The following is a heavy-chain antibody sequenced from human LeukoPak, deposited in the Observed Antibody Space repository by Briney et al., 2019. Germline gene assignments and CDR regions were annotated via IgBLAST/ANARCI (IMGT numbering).Heavy chain of an antibody. D-gene: IGHD1-26*01. Sequence: GESLKISCQGSEYSFATYWIAWSRQMPGKGLEWMGIIYPSDSDTRYSPSFQGQVTISADKSIKTAYRQWSSLKASDTAMYYCARPLQGIVGATGFDYWGQGTLVTVSS. V-gene: IGHV5-51*01. CDR3: ARPLQGIVGATGFDY. J-gene: IGHJ4*02. CDR2: IYPSDSDT. CDR1: EYSFATYW.